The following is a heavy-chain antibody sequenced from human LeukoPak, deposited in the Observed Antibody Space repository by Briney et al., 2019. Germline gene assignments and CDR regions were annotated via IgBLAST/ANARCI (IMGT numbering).Heavy chain of an antibody. CDR1: GGSVSSGSYY. V-gene: IGHV4-61*01. Sequence: SETLSLTCTVSGGSVSSGSYYWSWIRQSPGKGLEWIGYIYYSGSTNYNPSLKSRVTISVDTSKNQFSLKLSSVTAADTAVYYCARDARYCSGGSCPGGYYYYGMDVWGKGTTVTVSS. CDR2: IYYSGST. D-gene: IGHD2-15*01. J-gene: IGHJ6*04. CDR3: ARDARYCSGGSCPGGYYYYGMDV.